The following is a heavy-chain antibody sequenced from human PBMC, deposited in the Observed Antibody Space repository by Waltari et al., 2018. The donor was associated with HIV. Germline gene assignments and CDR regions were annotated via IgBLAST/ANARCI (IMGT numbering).Heavy chain of an antibody. CDR2: LYVPTTGTDR. CDR1: GFNVSSDY. CDR3: VRGSLMTTAAP. V-gene: IGHV3-53*03. J-gene: IGHJ5*02. Sequence: EVQLVESGGGLFRPGGSLRLSCAVSGFNVSSDYLIWVRQPPGKGLELVSTLYVPTTGTDRFYAPSVKGRFTISRDNSENTLYLQMSGLRAEYTAIYYCVRGSLMTTAAPWGQGTLVTVSS. D-gene: IGHD4-17*01.